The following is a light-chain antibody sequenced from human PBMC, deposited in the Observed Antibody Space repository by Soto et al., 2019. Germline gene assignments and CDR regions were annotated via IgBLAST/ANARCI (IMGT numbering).Light chain of an antibody. CDR3: QKYNSAPRT. CDR1: QGIINY. Sequence: DIPMAQSPSSLSASVGDSVTITCRASQGIINYLAWFQQKPGKAPKLLIYTASTLRSGVSSRFSGSGSGTEFTLTISNLQPEDVATYYCQKYNSAPRTFGQGTKVEIK. J-gene: IGKJ1*01. CDR2: TAS. V-gene: IGKV1-27*01.